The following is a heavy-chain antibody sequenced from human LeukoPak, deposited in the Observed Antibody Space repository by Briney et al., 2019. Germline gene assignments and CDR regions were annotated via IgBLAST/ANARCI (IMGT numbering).Heavy chain of an antibody. V-gene: IGHV3-21*01. J-gene: IGHJ4*02. Sequence: GGSLRLSCAASGFTFSSYSMNWVRQAPGKGLEWVSSISSSSSYIYYADSVRGRFTISRDNAKNSLYLQMNSLRAEDTAVYYCAREDRRDGYNFEDYWGQGTLVTVSS. D-gene: IGHD5-24*01. CDR3: AREDRRDGYNFEDY. CDR2: ISSSSSYI. CDR1: GFTFSSYS.